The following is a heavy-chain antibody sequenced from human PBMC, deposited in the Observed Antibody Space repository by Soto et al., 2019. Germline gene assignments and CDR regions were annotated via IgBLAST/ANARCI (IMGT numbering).Heavy chain of an antibody. Sequence: QLQLVQSGAEVKNPGASVKVSGKASENPSTSYYMHWVERAPGKGFEWMGIINPSGGSSYAQKFQGRVTMTRGTSTSTVYMELSSVTSEDTAVYYCARDRIPPKGATGYWYFDLWGRGTLVTVSS. V-gene: IGHV1-46*03. CDR1: ENPSTSYY. CDR3: ARDRIPPKGATGYWYFDL. CDR2: INPSGGS. J-gene: IGHJ2*01. D-gene: IGHD1-1*01.